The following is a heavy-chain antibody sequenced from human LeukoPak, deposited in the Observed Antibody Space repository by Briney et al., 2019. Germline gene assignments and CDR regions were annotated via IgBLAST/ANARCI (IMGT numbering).Heavy chain of an antibody. CDR3: ARDFKSPSAVVITTLYYYYYMDV. V-gene: IGHV3-11*04. J-gene: IGHJ6*03. Sequence: GGSLRLSCAASGFTFSDYYMSWIRQAPGKGLEWVSYISSSGSTIDYADSVKGRFTISRDNAKNSLYLQMNSLRAEDTAVYYCARDFKSPSAVVITTLYYYYYMDVWGKGTTVTVSS. D-gene: IGHD3-22*01. CDR1: GFTFSDYY. CDR2: ISSSGSTI.